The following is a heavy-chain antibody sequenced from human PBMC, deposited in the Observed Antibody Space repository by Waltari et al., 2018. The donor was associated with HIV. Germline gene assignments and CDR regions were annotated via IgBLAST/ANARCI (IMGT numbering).Heavy chain of an antibody. Sequence: DVQVVESGGGLVKPGRSLRLSCTGSGFTFGDDGVSWFGQAPGKGLEWVGFIRLKANGGATQYGASVKGRFTISREDSKSVAYLQMNSLEIEDTAVYFCARGGVAVPGIHYWGQGTLVTVSS. CDR3: ARGGVAVPGIHY. CDR1: GFTFGDDG. D-gene: IGHD6-19*01. V-gene: IGHV3-49*05. J-gene: IGHJ4*02. CDR2: IRLKANGGAT.